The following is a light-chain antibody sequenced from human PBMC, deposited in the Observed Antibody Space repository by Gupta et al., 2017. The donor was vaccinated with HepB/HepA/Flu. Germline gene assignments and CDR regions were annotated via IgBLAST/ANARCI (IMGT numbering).Light chain of an antibody. V-gene: IGKV3-11*01. CDR1: QSVSSY. CDR3: QHRSNWPQIT. J-gene: IGKJ4*01. CDR2: DAS. Sequence: EIVLTQSPATLSLSPGERATLSCRASQSVSSYLAWYQQKPGQAPRLLIYDASNRATGIPARSSRSGSGTYFTLTSSSRDLEDFAVYYCQHRSNWPQITFGGGTKVEIK.